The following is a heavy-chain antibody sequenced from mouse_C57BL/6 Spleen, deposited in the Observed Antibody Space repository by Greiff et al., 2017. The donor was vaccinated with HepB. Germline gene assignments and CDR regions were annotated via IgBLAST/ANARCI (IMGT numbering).Heavy chain of an antibody. J-gene: IGHJ2*01. D-gene: IGHD2-4*01. V-gene: IGHV1-69*01. Sequence: QVQLQQPGAELVMPGASVKLSCKASGYTFTSYWMHWVKQRPGQGLEWIGEIDPSDSYTNYNQKFKGKSTLTVDKSSSTAYMQLSSLTSEDSAVYYGARGVDDYENYFDYWGQGTTLTVSS. CDR3: ARGVDDYENYFDY. CDR1: GYTFTSYW. CDR2: IDPSDSYT.